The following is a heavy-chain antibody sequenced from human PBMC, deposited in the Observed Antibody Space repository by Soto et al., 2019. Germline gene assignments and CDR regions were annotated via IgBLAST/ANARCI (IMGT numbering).Heavy chain of an antibody. D-gene: IGHD6-19*01. V-gene: IGHV3-33*01. CDR3: AREGLVAGSKDF. CDR2: IWYDGSNK. CDR1: GFIFSNYG. Sequence: GGSLRLSCAASGFIFSNYGIHWVRQAPGKGLEWVALIWYDGSNKYYADSVKGRFIVSRDNKNNTVYLQLNSLTADDTAVYYCAREGLVAGSKDFWGPGTLVTVSS. J-gene: IGHJ4*02.